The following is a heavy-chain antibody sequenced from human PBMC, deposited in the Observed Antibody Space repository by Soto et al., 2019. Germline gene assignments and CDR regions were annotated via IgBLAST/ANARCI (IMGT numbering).Heavy chain of an antibody. J-gene: IGHJ6*02. CDR2: INAGNGNT. V-gene: IGHV1-3*01. D-gene: IGHD6-19*01. Sequence: ASVKVSCKASGYTFTSYAMHWVRQAPGQRLEWMGWINAGNGNTKYSQKFQGRVTITRDTSASTAYMEPSSLRSEDTAIYYCAKARQAQSHYYYGMDVWGQGTPVTVSS. CDR3: AKARQAQSHYYYGMDV. CDR1: GYTFTSYA.